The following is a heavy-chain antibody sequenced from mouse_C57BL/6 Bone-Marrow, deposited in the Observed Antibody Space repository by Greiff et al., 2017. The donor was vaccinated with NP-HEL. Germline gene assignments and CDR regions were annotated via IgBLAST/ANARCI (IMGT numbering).Heavy chain of an antibody. Sequence: VQLQQSGAELARPGASVKLSCKASGYTFTSYGISWVKQRTGQGLEWIGEIYPRSGNTYYNEKFKGKATLTADKSSSTAYMELRSLTSEDSAVYFCARERLGGGLRRGYFDVWGTGTTVTVSS. CDR2: IYPRSGNT. J-gene: IGHJ1*03. CDR3: ARERLGGGLRRGYFDV. D-gene: IGHD2-2*01. CDR1: GYTFTSYG. V-gene: IGHV1-81*01.